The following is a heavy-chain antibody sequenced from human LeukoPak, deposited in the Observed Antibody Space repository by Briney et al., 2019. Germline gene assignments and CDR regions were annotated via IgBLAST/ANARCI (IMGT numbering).Heavy chain of an antibody. Sequence: GGSLRLSCAASGFTFSSYWMSWVRQAPGKGLEWVANIKQDGSEKYYVDSVKGRFTISRDNAKNSLYLQMNSLRAEDTAVYYCARGSHYSSSWYIHWGQGTLVTVSS. D-gene: IGHD6-13*01. J-gene: IGHJ4*02. CDR1: GFTFSSYW. CDR3: ARGSHYSSSWYIH. V-gene: IGHV3-7*01. CDR2: IKQDGSEK.